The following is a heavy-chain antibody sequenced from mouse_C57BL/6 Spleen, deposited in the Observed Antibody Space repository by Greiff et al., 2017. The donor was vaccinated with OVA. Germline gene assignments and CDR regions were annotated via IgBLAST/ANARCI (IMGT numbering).Heavy chain of an antibody. CDR1: GFTFSDYG. V-gene: IGHV5-17*01. CDR3: ARRDGSSSFAY. Sequence: EVQRVESGGGLVKPGGSLKLSCAASGFTFSDYGMHWVRQAPEKGLEWVAYISSGSSTIYYADTVKGRFTISRDNAKNTLFLQMTSLRSEDPAMYYCARRDGSSSFAYWGQGTLVTVSA. J-gene: IGHJ3*01. CDR2: ISSGSSTI. D-gene: IGHD1-1*01.